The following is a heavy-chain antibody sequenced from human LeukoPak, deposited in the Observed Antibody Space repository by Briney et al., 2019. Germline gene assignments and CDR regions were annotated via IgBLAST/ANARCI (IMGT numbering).Heavy chain of an antibody. D-gene: IGHD1-1*01. V-gene: IGHV1-69*04. J-gene: IGHJ4*02. CDR1: GGTFSSYA. CDR2: IIPILGIA. Sequence: GASVKVSCKASGGTFSSYAISWVRQAPGQGLEWMGRIIPILGIANYAQKFQGRVTITADKSTSTAYMELSSLRSEDTAAYYCARDLGRSYAYYFDYWGQGTLVTVSS. CDR3: ARDLGRSYAYYFDY.